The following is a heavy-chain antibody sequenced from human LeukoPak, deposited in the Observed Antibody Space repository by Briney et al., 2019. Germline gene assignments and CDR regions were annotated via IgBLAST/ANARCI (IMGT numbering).Heavy chain of an antibody. CDR2: ISGSGGSS. CDR1: GFTFSSYA. V-gene: IGHV3-23*01. CDR3: AKVPVFSLTISEVVTDDAFDI. D-gene: IGHD3-3*01. J-gene: IGHJ3*02. Sequence: GGSLRLSCAASGFTFSSYAMSWVRQAPGKGLEWVSAISGSGGSSYYADSVKGRFTISRDNSKNTLYLQMNSLRAEDTAVYYCAKVPVFSLTISEVVTDDAFDIWGQGTIVTVSS.